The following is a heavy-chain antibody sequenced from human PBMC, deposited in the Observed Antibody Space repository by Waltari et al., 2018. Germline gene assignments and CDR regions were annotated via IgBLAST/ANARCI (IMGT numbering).Heavy chain of an antibody. CDR1: GYSFTNYW. CDR3: ARAYGSPDPYFDY. V-gene: IGHV5-51*01. J-gene: IGHJ4*02. Sequence: EVQPVQSGAEVKKPGDSLKISCKGSGYSFTNYWIGWVRQMPGKGLEWMGIIDPGDSDTRYSPSFQGQVTSSADKSISTAYLQWSSLKASDTAMYYCARAYGSPDPYFDYWGQGTQVTVSS. D-gene: IGHD3-10*01. CDR2: IDPGDSDT.